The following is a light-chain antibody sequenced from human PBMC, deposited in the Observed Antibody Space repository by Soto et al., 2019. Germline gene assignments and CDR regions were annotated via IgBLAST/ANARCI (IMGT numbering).Light chain of an antibody. Sequence: EIVMTQSPATLSVSPGERATLSCRDSQSVSNNLAWYQKKPGQAPRLLIYGASTRATGIPARFSGSGSGTEFTLTISSLQSEDFAFYYCQQYNNWWTFGHGTRVDIK. V-gene: IGKV3-15*01. CDR3: QQYNNWWT. J-gene: IGKJ1*01. CDR2: GAS. CDR1: QSVSNN.